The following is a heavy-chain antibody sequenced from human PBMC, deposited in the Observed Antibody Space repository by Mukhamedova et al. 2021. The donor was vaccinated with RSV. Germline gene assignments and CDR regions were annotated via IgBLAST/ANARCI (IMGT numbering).Heavy chain of an antibody. Sequence: GLEWVSLINWDGGSTYYADSVKGRFTISRDNSKNSLYLQMNSLRAEDTALYYCAKDSGGSVDYWGQGTLVTVSS. J-gene: IGHJ4*02. D-gene: IGHD3-10*01. V-gene: IGHV3-43D*04. CDR2: INWDGGST. CDR3: AKDSGGSVDY.